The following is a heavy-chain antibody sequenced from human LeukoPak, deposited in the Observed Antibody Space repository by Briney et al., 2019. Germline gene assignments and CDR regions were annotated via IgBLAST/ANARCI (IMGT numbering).Heavy chain of an antibody. V-gene: IGHV4-34*01. CDR2: INHSGST. D-gene: IGHD2-2*01. Sequence: SETLSLTWAVYGGSFSGYYWSWIRQPPGKGLEWIGEINHSGSTNYNPSLKSRVTISVDTSKNQFSLKLSSVTAADTAVYYCARGRGDIVVVPAASTDYWGQGTLVTVSS. CDR1: GGSFSGYY. CDR3: ARGRGDIVVVPAASTDY. J-gene: IGHJ4*02.